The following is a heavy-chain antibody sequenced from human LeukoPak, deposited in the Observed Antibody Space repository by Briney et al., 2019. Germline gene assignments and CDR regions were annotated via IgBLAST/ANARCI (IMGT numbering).Heavy chain of an antibody. J-gene: IGHJ2*01. CDR1: GGSISRSGYY. CDR3: ASNQWPNWYFDL. CDR2: IYYSGST. Sequence: PSETLSLTCTVSGGSISRSGYYRGWTRQPPGKGLEWIGSIYYSGSTFYNPSFKSRLTISGDTSKNQFSLKLSSVTAADTAVYYCASNQWPNWYFDLWGRGALVTVSS. V-gene: IGHV4-39*07. D-gene: IGHD6-19*01.